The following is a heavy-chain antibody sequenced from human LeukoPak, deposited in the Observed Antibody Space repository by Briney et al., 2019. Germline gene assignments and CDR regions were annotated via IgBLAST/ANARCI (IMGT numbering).Heavy chain of an antibody. CDR3: ARDPYSGSPD. CDR1: GFTFSSYG. CDR2: IKEDGGEK. D-gene: IGHD1-26*01. V-gene: IGHV3-7*01. J-gene: IGHJ4*02. Sequence: GGSLRLSCAASGFTFSSYGMHWVRQAPGKGLEWVAAIKEDGGEKDYVDSVKGRFTISRDNAKNSLYLQMNSLRAEDTAVYYCARDPYSGSPDWGQGTLVTVSS.